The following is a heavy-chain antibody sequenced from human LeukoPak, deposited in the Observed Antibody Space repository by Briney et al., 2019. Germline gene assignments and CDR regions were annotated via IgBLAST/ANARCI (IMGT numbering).Heavy chain of an antibody. V-gene: IGHV4-59*08. D-gene: IGHD3-10*01. CDR2: IYYSGST. Sequence: SETLSLTCTVSGGSISSHYWSWIRQPPGKGLEWIGYIYYSGSTNYTPSLKSRVTISVDTSKNQFSLKLSSVTAADTAVYHCARGVSSGSNYWGQGALVTVSS. J-gene: IGHJ4*02. CDR1: GGSISSHY. CDR3: ARGVSSGSNY.